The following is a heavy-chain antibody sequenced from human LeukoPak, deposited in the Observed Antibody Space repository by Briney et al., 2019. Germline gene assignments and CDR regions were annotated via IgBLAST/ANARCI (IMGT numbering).Heavy chain of an antibody. Sequence: GGSLRLSCAAPGFTFSNYWMNWVRQAPGKGLEWVANIKQDGSDRYYVDSVKGRFTISRDNAKNSLYLQMNSLRAEDTTVYYCAREKGNYDGYYNYYMDVWGKGTTVTVSS. CDR1: GFTFSNYW. D-gene: IGHD4-11*01. CDR3: AREKGNYDGYYNYYMDV. CDR2: IKQDGSDR. V-gene: IGHV3-7*01. J-gene: IGHJ6*03.